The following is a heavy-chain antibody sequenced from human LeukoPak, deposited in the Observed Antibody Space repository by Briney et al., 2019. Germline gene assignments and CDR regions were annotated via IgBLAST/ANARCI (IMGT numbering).Heavy chain of an antibody. CDR1: GFTVSNNY. CDR3: ARGCSAVSCYAFDY. V-gene: IGHV3-53*01. Sequence: GGSLRLSRAASGFTVSNNYMSGVRPAPGKGRECVSDIYSGGTTYYADSVKGRFTISRDNSKNTLYLQMNSLRAEDTAVYYCARGCSAVSCYAFDYWGQGTLVTVSS. D-gene: IGHD2-15*01. J-gene: IGHJ4*02. CDR2: IYSGGTT.